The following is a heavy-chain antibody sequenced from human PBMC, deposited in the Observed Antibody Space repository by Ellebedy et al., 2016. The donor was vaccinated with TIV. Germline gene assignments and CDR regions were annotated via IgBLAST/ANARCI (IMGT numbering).Heavy chain of an antibody. Sequence: MPGGSLRLSCTVSGYPISNGYYWGWIRQPPGKGLEWIGSIHHSGSTYYNPSLKSRVTISVDTSKNQFSLKPNSMTAADTAVYYCAKQEFYGSGCFPNWGQGTLVTVSS. J-gene: IGHJ4*02. CDR1: GYPISNGYY. D-gene: IGHD3-10*01. CDR3: AKQEFYGSGCFPN. V-gene: IGHV4-38-2*02. CDR2: IHHSGST.